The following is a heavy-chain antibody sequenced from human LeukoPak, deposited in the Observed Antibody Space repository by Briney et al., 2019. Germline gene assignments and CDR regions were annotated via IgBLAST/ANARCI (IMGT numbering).Heavy chain of an antibody. V-gene: IGHV1-69*05. CDR3: AREQQSFDFDY. D-gene: IGHD6-13*01. J-gene: IGHJ4*02. Sequence: SVKVSCKASGGTFSSYAISWVRQAPGQGLEWMGRIIPIFGIANYAQKFQGRVTITTDESTSTAYMELSSLRSEDTAVYYCAREQQSFDFDYWGQGTLVTVSS. CDR1: GGTFSSYA. CDR2: IIPIFGIA.